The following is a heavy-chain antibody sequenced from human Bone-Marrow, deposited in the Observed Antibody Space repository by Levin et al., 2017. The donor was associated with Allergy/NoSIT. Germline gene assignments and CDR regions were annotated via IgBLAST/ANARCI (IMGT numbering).Heavy chain of an antibody. CDR1: GFTFSIYS. V-gene: IGHV3-21*01. Sequence: GGSLRLSCTVSGFTFSIYSINWVRQAPGKGLEWVSSISSSGSDMYYVDSVKGRFTISRDNAKNSLTLQMNSLRAEDTAVYYCARGDGASNDWDEFMGYYYYGMDVWGQGTTVTVSS. CDR3: ARGDGASNDWDEFMGYYYYGMDV. J-gene: IGHJ6*02. D-gene: IGHD1-1*01. CDR2: ISSSGSDM.